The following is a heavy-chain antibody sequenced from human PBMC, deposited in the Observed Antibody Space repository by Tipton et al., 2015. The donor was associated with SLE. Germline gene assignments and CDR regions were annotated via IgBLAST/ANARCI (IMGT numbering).Heavy chain of an antibody. Sequence: QLVQSGAEVKKSGESLKISCKASGYTFSSYWIAWVRQTPVKGLEWMGIFYPSESASRYSPSFQGQVTISADTSTSTAYLQWSSLRASDSGMYYCVSPLTEAYNLNGEVMIAYDIWGPGAIVTVSS. D-gene: IGHD1-20*01. CDR1: GYTFSSYW. J-gene: IGHJ3*02. V-gene: IGHV5-51*03. CDR3: VSPLTEAYNLNGEVMIAYDI. CDR2: FYPSESAS.